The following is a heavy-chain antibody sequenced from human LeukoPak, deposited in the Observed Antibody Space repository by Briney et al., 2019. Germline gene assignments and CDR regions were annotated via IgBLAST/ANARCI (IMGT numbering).Heavy chain of an antibody. CDR1: GFTFSSYA. V-gene: IGHV3-23*01. J-gene: IGHJ6*02. Sequence: GGSLRLSCAASGFTFSSYAMSWVRQAPGKGLEWVSAISCSGGNTYYADSVKGRFTISRDNSKNTLYLQMNSLRAEDTAVFYCAKGGNAADYYYYGIDVWGQGTTVTVSS. D-gene: IGHD6-25*01. CDR2: ISCSGGNT. CDR3: AKGGNAADYYYYGIDV.